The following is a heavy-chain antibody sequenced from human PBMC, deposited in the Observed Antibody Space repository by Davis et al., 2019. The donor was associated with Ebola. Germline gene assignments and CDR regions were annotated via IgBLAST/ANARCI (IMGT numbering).Heavy chain of an antibody. D-gene: IGHD1-26*01. J-gene: IGHJ4*02. CDR2: IRSKANSYAT. Sequence: GESLKISCAASGFTFSGSAMHWVRQASGKGLEWVGRIRSKANSYATAYAPSVKGRFTISRDDSKNTAYLQMNSLKTEDTAVYYCTAVGATTEVDYWGQGTLVTVSS. CDR3: TAVGATTEVDY. CDR1: GFTFSGSA. V-gene: IGHV3-73*01.